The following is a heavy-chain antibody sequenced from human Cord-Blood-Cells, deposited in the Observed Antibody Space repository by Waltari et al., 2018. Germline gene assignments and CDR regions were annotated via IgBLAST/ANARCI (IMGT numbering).Heavy chain of an antibody. V-gene: IGHV1-2*02. CDR3: ARDILTGYYISRNAFDI. CDR2: INPNSGGT. D-gene: IGHD3-9*01. Sequence: QVQLVQSGAEVKKPGASVKVYCKASGYTFTGYYMPWVRHAPGQGLEWMGWINPNSGGTNYAQKFQGRVTMTRDTSISTAYMELSRLRSDDTAVYYCARDILTGYYISRNAFDIWGQGTMVTVSS. CDR1: GYTFTGYY. J-gene: IGHJ3*02.